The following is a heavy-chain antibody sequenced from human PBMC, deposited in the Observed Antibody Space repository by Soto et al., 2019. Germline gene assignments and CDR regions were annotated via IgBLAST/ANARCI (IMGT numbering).Heavy chain of an antibody. Sequence: SGPTLVQPTQTLKLTCTFSGFSLSTSGVGVGWIRQPPGKALEWLALIYWDDDKRYSPSLKNRLTITKDTSKNQVVLTMTNMDPVDTATYYCAHSPRYYDFWSGYYRNEDAFDIWGQGTMVTVSS. D-gene: IGHD3-3*01. CDR2: IYWDDDK. V-gene: IGHV2-5*02. J-gene: IGHJ3*02. CDR3: AHSPRYYDFWSGYYRNEDAFDI. CDR1: GFSLSTSGVG.